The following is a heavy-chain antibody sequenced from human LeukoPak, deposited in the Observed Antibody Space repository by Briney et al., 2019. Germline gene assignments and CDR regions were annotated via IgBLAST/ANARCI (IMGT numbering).Heavy chain of an antibody. CDR1: GFRFSRYA. J-gene: IGHJ6*04. V-gene: IGHV3-23*01. CDR2: ISGSGGST. CDR3: AKGPSSGWWDYYYGMDV. D-gene: IGHD6-19*01. Sequence: SLRLSCAASGFRFSRYAMRGVRQAPGTGLEWVSAISGSGGSTYYADSVKGRFTLSRDNSKNTLYLQMNSLRAEDTAVYYCAKGPSSGWWDYYYGMDVWGKGTTVTVSS.